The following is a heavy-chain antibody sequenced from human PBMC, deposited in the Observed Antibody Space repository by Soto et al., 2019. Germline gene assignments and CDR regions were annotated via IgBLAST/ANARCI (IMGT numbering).Heavy chain of an antibody. CDR1: GGSISSGGYY. J-gene: IGHJ3*02. Sequence: PSETLSLTCTVSGGSISSGGYYWSWIRQHPGKGLEWIGYIYYSGSTYYNPSLKSRVTISVDTSKNQFSLKLSSVTAADTAVYYCARGGPPNDAFDICGQGTVVTVSS. D-gene: IGHD3-10*01. V-gene: IGHV4-31*03. CDR2: IYYSGST. CDR3: ARGGPPNDAFDI.